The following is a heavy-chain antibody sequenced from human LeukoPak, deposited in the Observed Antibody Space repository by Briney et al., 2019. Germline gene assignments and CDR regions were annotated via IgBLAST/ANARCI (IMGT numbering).Heavy chain of an antibody. D-gene: IGHD6-19*01. CDR3: ATAASSGWYHYYGMDV. Sequence: ASVKVSCKVSGYTLTELSMHWVRQAPGKGLEWMGRFDPGDGETIYAQKFQGRVTMTEDTSTDTAYMELSRLRSEDTAVYYCATAASSGWYHYYGMDVWGQGTTVTVSS. CDR1: GYTLTELS. J-gene: IGHJ6*02. V-gene: IGHV1-24*01. CDR2: FDPGDGET.